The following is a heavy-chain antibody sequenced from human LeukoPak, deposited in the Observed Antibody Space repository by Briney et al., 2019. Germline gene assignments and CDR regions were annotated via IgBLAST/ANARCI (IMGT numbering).Heavy chain of an antibody. CDR3: ARRGPLLIWGPKNNWFDP. V-gene: IGHV3-74*01. D-gene: IGHD3-16*01. CDR1: GFTFSSYW. J-gene: IGHJ5*02. CDR2: INSDGSST. Sequence: GGSLRLSCAASGFTFSSYWMHWVRQAPGTGLVWVSRINSDGSSTSYADSVKGRFTISRDNAKNTLYLQMNSLRAEDTAVYYCARRGPLLIWGPKNNWFDPWGQGTLVTVSS.